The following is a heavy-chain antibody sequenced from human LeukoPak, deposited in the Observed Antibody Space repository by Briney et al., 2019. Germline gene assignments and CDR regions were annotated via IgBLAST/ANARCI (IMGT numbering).Heavy chain of an antibody. CDR1: GGSISTFY. CDR2: IHTSGST. J-gene: IGHJ4*02. CDR3: ARQTGSGLFILP. V-gene: IGHV4-4*07. D-gene: IGHD3/OR15-3a*01. Sequence: PSETLSLTCTVSGGSISTFYWSWIRQPAGKGLEWIGRIHTSGSTNYSPSLKSRVTMSVDTSKNQFSLKLTSVTAADTAVYYCARQTGSGLFILPGGQGTLVTVSS.